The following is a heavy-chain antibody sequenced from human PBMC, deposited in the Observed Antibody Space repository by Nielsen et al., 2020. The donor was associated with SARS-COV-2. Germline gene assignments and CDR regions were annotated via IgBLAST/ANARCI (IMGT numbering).Heavy chain of an antibody. CDR1: GFTFSSYG. V-gene: IGHV3-30*18. J-gene: IGHJ4*02. CDR3: AKDSSIPNYDILTGYYFGPYDY. D-gene: IGHD3-9*01. Sequence: GESLEISCAASGFTFSSYGMHWVRQAPGKGLEWVAVISYDGSNKYYADSVKGRFAISRDNSKNTLYLQMNSLRAEDTAVYYCAKDSSIPNYDILTGYYFGPYDYWGQGTLVTVSS. CDR2: ISYDGSNK.